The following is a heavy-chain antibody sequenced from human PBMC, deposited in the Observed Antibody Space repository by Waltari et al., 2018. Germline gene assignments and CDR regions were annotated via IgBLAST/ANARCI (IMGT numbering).Heavy chain of an antibody. Sequence: EVKLVESGGGLVHPGGSLRLSCAASGFTVSTTHMSWVRQAPGKGLGGVSMIYPAGSAYNADSVEGRFTISRDISNNMLHLQMNSLRLEDSATYYCATARDEDTAMVYFDNWGQGTLVSVSS. CDR2: IYPAGSA. J-gene: IGHJ4*02. CDR1: GFTVSTTH. D-gene: IGHD5-18*01. V-gene: IGHV3-66*02. CDR3: ATARDEDTAMVYFDN.